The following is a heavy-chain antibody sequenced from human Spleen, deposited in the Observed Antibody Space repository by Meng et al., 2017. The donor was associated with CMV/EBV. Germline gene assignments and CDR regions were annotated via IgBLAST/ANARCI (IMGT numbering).Heavy chain of an antibody. J-gene: IGHJ4*02. CDR1: GGSFSGYY. CDR2: INHRGGT. CDR3: ARSRILWLPAD. D-gene: IGHD2-21*01. Sequence: SETLSLTCAVYGGSFSGYYWNWLRQPPGKGLEWIREINHRGGTNYNPSLKSRVSIAEDRSKNQFALEVRSVTAADTAVYYCARSRILWLPADWGQGTLVTVSS. V-gene: IGHV4-34*01.